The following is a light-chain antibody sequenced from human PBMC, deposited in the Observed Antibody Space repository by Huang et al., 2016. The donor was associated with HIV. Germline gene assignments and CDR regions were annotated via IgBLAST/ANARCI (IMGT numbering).Light chain of an antibody. CDR1: QSVLYSSNNMNY. J-gene: IGKJ2*01. V-gene: IGKV4-1*01. CDR3: QQYYSTPNT. Sequence: DIVMTQSPDSLAVSLGERATINCKSSQSVLYSSNNMNYLAWYQQKPGQPPKLIIYWASTRESGVPDRFSGSGSGTDFTLTISSLQAEDVAVYYCQQYYSTPNTFGQGTKLEIK. CDR2: WAS.